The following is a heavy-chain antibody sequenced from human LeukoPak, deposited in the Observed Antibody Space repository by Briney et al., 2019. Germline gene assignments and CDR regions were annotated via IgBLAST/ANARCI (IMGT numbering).Heavy chain of an antibody. Sequence: GGSLRLSCVASGLIVSSNYMCWVRQAAGKGLEWVSVIYSGGGTYYADSVRGRFTISRDNSGNTLYLHMNSLRAVGAGVYYCVGDPRSEEVRGAYWGQGTLVTVSS. J-gene: IGHJ4*02. CDR3: VGDPRSEEVRGAY. D-gene: IGHD3-10*01. CDR2: IYSGGGT. CDR1: GLIVSSNY. V-gene: IGHV3-53*01.